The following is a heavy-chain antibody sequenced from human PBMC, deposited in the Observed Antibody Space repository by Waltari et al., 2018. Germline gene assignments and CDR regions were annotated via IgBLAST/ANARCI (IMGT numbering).Heavy chain of an antibody. J-gene: IGHJ4*02. CDR3: ARGGSYYQFDY. D-gene: IGHD1-26*01. Sequence: EVQLVESGGGLVKPGGSLRLSCAASGFTFSSYSMTWFRQAPGKGLEWVSSISSSSSYIYYADSVKGRFTISRDNAKNSLYLQMNSLRAEDTAVYYCARGGSYYQFDYWGQGTLVTVSS. CDR1: GFTFSSYS. V-gene: IGHV3-21*01. CDR2: ISSSSSYI.